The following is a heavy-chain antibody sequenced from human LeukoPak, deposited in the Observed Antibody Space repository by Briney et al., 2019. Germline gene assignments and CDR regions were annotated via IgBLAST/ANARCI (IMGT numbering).Heavy chain of an antibody. J-gene: IGHJ5*02. CDR3: ARRTKTGIAAAGDNWFDP. CDR1: GFTFSSYA. V-gene: IGHV3-33*08. D-gene: IGHD6-13*01. CDR2: IWYDGSNK. Sequence: GRSLRLSCAASGFTFSSYAMHWVRQAPGKGLEWVAVIWYDGSNKYYADSVKGRFTISRDNSKNTLYLQMNSLRAEDTAVYYCARRTKTGIAAAGDNWFDPWGQGTLVTVSS.